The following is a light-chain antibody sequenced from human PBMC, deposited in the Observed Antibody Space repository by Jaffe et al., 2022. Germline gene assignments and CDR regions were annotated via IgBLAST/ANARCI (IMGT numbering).Light chain of an antibody. J-gene: IGLJ1*01. V-gene: IGLV2-14*01. CDR3: SSYTVFSTLV. Sequence: QSALTQPASVSGSPGQSITISCTGTSRDIGAYKYVSWYQQHPGKAPRLMIYEVTNRPSGVSNRFSGSKSDNTASLTISGLQAEDEADYYCSSYTVFSTLVFGTGTKVTVL. CDR1: SRDIGAYKY. CDR2: EVT.